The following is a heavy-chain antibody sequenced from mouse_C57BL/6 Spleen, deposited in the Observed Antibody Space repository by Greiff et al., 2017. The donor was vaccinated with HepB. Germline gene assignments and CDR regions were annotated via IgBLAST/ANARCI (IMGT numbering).Heavy chain of an antibody. CDR3: ARDYDAPY. Sequence: VQLKESGPGLVKPSQSLSLTCSVTGYSITSGYYWNWIRQFPGNKLEWMGYISYDGSNNYNPSLKNRISITRDTSKNQFFLKLNSVTTEDTATYYCARDYDAPYWGQGTLVTVSA. V-gene: IGHV3-6*01. CDR2: ISYDGSN. D-gene: IGHD2-12*01. J-gene: IGHJ3*01. CDR1: GYSITSGYY.